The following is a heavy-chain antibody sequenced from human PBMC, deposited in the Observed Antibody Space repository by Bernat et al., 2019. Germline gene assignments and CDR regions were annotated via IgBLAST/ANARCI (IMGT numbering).Heavy chain of an antibody. Sequence: QVQLVQSGAEVKKPGSSVKVSCKASGGTFSSYTISWVRQAPGQGLEWMGRIIPILGIANYAQKFQGRVTITADKSTSTAYMELSSLRSEDTAVYYCARDLHGYSGYDQYWGQGTLVTVSS. CDR3: ARDLHGYSGYDQY. CDR1: GGTFSSYT. J-gene: IGHJ4*02. CDR2: IIPILGIA. D-gene: IGHD5-12*01. V-gene: IGHV1-69*08.